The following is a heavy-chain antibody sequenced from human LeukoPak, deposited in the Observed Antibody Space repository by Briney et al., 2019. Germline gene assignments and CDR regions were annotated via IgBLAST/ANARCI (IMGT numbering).Heavy chain of an antibody. J-gene: IGHJ6*02. CDR3: ANSGVMEYYGMDV. CDR2: INSDGGST. Sequence: QSGGSLRLSCAASGFTFSSYWMHWVRQAPGKGLVWVSRINSDGGSTSYADSVKGRFTISRDNAKNTLYLQMNSLRAEDTAVYYCANSGVMEYYGMDVWGQGTTVTVSS. D-gene: IGHD3-16*01. V-gene: IGHV3-74*01. CDR1: GFTFSSYW.